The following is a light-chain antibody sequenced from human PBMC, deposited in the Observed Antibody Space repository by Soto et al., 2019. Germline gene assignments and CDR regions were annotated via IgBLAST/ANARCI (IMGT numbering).Light chain of an antibody. CDR2: GTS. V-gene: IGKV1-39*01. CDR1: QSIRIA. J-gene: IGKJ3*01. CDR3: RQSFTKAYT. Sequence: DIQMTQSPPSLSASVGDTVTITCRASQSIRIALNWYQQKPGKAPNLLIYGTSSLRSGVPSRFSGSASGTAVSLPISGRQPADFATSYCRQSFTKAYTFGHGTRVDF.